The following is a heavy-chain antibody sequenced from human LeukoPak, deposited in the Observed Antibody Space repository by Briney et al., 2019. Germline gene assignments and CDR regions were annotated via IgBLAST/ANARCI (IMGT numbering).Heavy chain of an antibody. D-gene: IGHD1-26*01. CDR2: IYTGGST. J-gene: IGHJ4*02. CDR3: ATLVGATLGYFYY. V-gene: IGHV3-53*01. CDR1: GFTVSSYY. Sequence: GGSLRLSCAASGFTVSSYYMSWVRQAPGKGLEWVSVIYTGGSTYYADSVKGRFTISRDNSKSTLYLQVNSLRAEDTAVYYCATLVGATLGYFYYWGQGTLVTVSS.